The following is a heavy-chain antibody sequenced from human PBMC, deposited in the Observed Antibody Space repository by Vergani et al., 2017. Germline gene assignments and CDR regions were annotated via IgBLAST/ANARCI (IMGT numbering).Heavy chain of an antibody. Sequence: EVQLLESGGGLVQPGGSLRLSCAASGFTFSSYAMSWVRQAPGKGLEWVSGISGSGGSTYYADSVKGRFTISRDNSKNTLYLPMNSLRAEDTAVYYCAKVSGRGSGRSEYFQHWCQGTLVTVSS. J-gene: IGHJ1*01. D-gene: IGHD6-19*01. CDR3: AKVSGRGSGRSEYFQH. V-gene: IGHV3-23*01. CDR2: ISGSGGST. CDR1: GFTFSSYA.